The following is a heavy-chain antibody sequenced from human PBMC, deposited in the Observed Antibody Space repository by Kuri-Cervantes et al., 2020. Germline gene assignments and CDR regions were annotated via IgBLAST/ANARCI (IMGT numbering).Heavy chain of an antibody. CDR3: AKLRGGCTVVTPFDY. D-gene: IGHD4-23*01. Sequence: GGSLRLPCAASGFTFSSYAMSWVRQAPGKGLEWVSAISGSGGSTYYADPVKGRFTISRDNSKNTLYLQMNSLRADDTAVYYCAKLRGGCTVVTPFDYWGQGTLVTVSS. J-gene: IGHJ4*02. CDR2: ISGSGGST. CDR1: GFTFSSYA. V-gene: IGHV3-23*01.